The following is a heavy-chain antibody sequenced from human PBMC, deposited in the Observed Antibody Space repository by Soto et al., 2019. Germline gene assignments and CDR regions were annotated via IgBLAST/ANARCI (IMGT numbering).Heavy chain of an antibody. Sequence: QMQLVQSGPEVKKPGTSVKVSCKASGFTFTSSAMQWVRQARGQRLEGIGWIVVGSGNTNYAQKFQERVTITTDMSTSTAYMQMRSLRSEDTAVYYCAAAATPVTINYYYYCMDVWGQGTTVTVSS. J-gene: IGHJ6*02. CDR1: GFTFTSSA. D-gene: IGHD4-17*01. V-gene: IGHV1-58*02. CDR3: AAAATPVTINYYYYCMDV. CDR2: IVVGSGNT.